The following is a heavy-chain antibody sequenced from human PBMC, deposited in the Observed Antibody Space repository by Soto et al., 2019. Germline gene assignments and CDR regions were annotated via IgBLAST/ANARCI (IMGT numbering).Heavy chain of an antibody. CDR3: ARTRVSGIAVAGDF. Sequence: VSGPTLVNPTQTLTLTCTFSGFSLTTSGMCVSWIRQPPGKALEWLARIDWHDDKYYSTSLKTRLTISKDTSKNQVVLTMTNMDPVDTATYYCARTRVSGIAVAGDFWGQGTLVTVSS. V-gene: IGHV2-70*11. CDR2: IDWHDDK. D-gene: IGHD6-19*01. J-gene: IGHJ4*02. CDR1: GFSLTTSGMC.